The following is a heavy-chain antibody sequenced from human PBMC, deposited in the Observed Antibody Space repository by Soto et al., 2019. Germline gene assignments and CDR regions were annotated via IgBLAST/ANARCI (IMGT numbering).Heavy chain of an antibody. V-gene: IGHV1-69*12. CDR1: GGTFGNSA. CDR3: ARDKDRQQLGGNYYYGIDV. J-gene: IGHJ6*02. D-gene: IGHD3-3*02. CDR2: IIPIVPTP. Sequence: QVQLVQSGAEVKKPGSSVTVSCKASGGTFGNSAISWVRQAPGQGLEWMGGIIPIVPTPDYAQKFQGRVTIPAYDSTSTAYMELTSLRSEDTAVYYCARDKDRQQLGGNYYYGIDVWGQGTTVTVSS.